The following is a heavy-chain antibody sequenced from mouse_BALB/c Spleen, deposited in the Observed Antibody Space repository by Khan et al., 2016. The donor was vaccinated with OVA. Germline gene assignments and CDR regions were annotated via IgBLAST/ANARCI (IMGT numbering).Heavy chain of an antibody. V-gene: IGHV2-2*02. Sequence: QVQLKESGPGLAQPSESLSITCTVSGFSLTDYGVHWVRQSPGKGLEWLGMIWSGGITDYNAAFISRLSISTDNSESQVFFKMNSLQANDTAIYYCARNYDYDEDLAYWGQGTLVTVSA. CDR2: IWSGGIT. D-gene: IGHD2-4*01. CDR3: ARNYDYDEDLAY. CDR1: GFSLTDYG. J-gene: IGHJ3*01.